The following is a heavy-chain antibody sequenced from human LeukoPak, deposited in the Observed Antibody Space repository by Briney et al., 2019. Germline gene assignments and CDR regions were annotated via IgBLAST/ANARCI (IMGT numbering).Heavy chain of an antibody. D-gene: IGHD6-19*01. CDR2: ISYDGSNK. CDR1: GFTFSNYA. V-gene: IGHV3-30-3*01. J-gene: IGHJ4*02. CDR3: ARGGPILYSSGWGEFDY. Sequence: GRSLRLSCVGSGFTFSNYAMHWVRQAPGKGLEWVAVISYDGSNKYYADSVKGRFTISRDNSKNTLYLQMNSLRAEDTAVYYCARGGPILYSSGWGEFDYWGQGTLVTVSS.